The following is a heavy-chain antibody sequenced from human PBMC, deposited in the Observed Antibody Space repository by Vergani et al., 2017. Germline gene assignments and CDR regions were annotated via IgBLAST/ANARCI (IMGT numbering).Heavy chain of an antibody. CDR3: ARGPSTTYYDILTGYYTPYYFDY. J-gene: IGHJ4*02. V-gene: IGHV3-15*01. CDR2: IKSKTDGGTT. Sequence: EVQLVESGGGLVKPGGSLRLSCAASGFTFSNAWMSWVRQAPGKGLEWVGRIKSKTDGGTTDYAAPVKGRFTISRDNSKNTLYLQMNSLRAEDTAVYYCARGPSTTYYDILTGYYTPYYFDYWGQGTLVTVSS. CDR1: GFTFSNAW. D-gene: IGHD3-9*01.